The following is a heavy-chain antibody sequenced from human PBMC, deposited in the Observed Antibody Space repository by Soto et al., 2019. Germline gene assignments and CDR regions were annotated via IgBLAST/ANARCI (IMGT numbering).Heavy chain of an antibody. D-gene: IGHD3-22*01. CDR2: IWYDGSNK. CDR1: GFTFITYG. V-gene: IGHV3-33*01. J-gene: IGHJ4*02. Sequence: PGVSLNPPFQPFGFTFITYGMHWVRKPPAKGLEWVAVIWYDGSNKYYADSVKGRFTISRDNSKNTLYLQMNSLRAEDTAVYYCARDYYYDSSGYLNTLAYWGQGTLVTVSS. CDR3: ARDYYYDSSGYLNTLAY.